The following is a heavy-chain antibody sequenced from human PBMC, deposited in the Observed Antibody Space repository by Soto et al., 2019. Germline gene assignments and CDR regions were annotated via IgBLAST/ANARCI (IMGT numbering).Heavy chain of an antibody. CDR1: GFTFSSYA. J-gene: IGHJ5*02. CDR2: ISYDGSNK. Sequence: GGSLRLSCAASGFTFSSYAMHWVRQAPGKGLEWVAVISYDGSNKYYADSVKGRFTISRDNSKNTLYLQMNSLRAEDTAVYYCARGATVTQQPPPLNWFDPWGQGTLVTVSS. V-gene: IGHV3-30-3*01. D-gene: IGHD4-4*01. CDR3: ARGATVTQQPPPLNWFDP.